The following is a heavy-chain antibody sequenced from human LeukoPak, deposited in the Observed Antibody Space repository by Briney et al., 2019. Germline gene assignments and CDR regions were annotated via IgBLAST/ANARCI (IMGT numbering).Heavy chain of an antibody. Sequence: GGSLRLSCTASGFPFSSYGMHWVRQTPGRGLEWVAFMRYDGKTEYYADSVKGRFTIAREDSHSTVHLHMKDLRPDDAAVYFCAKDLNTGVMQYFDSWGQGTLVSVSS. CDR3: AKDLNTGVMQYFDS. D-gene: IGHD2-21*01. CDR1: GFPFSSYG. J-gene: IGHJ4*02. CDR2: MRYDGKTE. V-gene: IGHV3-30*02.